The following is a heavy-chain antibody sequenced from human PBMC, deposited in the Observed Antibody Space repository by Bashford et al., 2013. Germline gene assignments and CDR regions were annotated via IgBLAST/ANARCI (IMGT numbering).Heavy chain of an antibody. D-gene: IGHD6-6*01. CDR1: GGSISSSSYY. CDR3: ARRPSSYYYYYYGMDV. CDR2: IYYSGST. Sequence: SETLSLTCTVSGGSISSSSYYWGWIRQPPGKGLEWIGSIYYSGSTYYNPSLKSRVTISVDTSKNQFSLKLSSVTAADTAVYYCARRPSSYYYYYYGMDVWGQGTTVTVSS. J-gene: IGHJ6*02. V-gene: IGHV4-39*01.